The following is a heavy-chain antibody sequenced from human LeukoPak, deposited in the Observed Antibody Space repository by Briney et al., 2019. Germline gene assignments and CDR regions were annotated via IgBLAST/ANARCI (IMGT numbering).Heavy chain of an antibody. J-gene: IGHJ4*02. Sequence: GGSLRLSCAASGFTFSPYWMHWVRQAPGKGLAWVSRSNPDGTIISYGDSVKGRFTISRDNAKKTLYLQMSSLRVDDTALYYSVRAARTRIVESGGGFDYWGQGTLVTVSS. D-gene: IGHD1-26*01. V-gene: IGHV3-74*01. CDR2: SNPDGTII. CDR1: GFTFSPYW. CDR3: VRAARTRIVESGGGFDY.